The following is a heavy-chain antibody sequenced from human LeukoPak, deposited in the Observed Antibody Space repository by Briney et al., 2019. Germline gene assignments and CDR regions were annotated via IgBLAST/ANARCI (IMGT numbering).Heavy chain of an antibody. CDR2: TRNKANSYTT. CDR3: AREGSAAFDI. Sequence: PGGSLRLSCAASGFTFSDHYMDWVRQAPGKGLEWVGRTRNKANSYTTEYAASVKGRFTISRDDSKNSLYLQMSSLKTEDTAVYYCAREGSAAFDIWGQGTMVTVSS. V-gene: IGHV3-72*01. CDR1: GFTFSDHY. J-gene: IGHJ3*02.